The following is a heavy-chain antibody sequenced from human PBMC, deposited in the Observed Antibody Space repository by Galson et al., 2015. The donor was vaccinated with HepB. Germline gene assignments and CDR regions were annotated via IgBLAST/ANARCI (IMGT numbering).Heavy chain of an antibody. CDR1: GFTFSNYR. V-gene: IGHV3-48*02. CDR2: IDIIDTTT. CDR3: AREVSGTFHAFDI. J-gene: IGHJ3*02. Sequence: SLRLSCAASGFTFSNYRLNWVRRAPGKGLEWVSYIDIIDTTTQYADSVKGRFTISRDNAKNSLFLQMNILRDEDTAVYYCAREVSGTFHAFDIWGQGTMVTVSS. D-gene: IGHD2/OR15-2a*01.